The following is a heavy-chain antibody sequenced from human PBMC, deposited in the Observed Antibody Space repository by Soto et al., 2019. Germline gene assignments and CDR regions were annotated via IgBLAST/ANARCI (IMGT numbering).Heavy chain of an antibody. CDR1: GFTFSNYW. D-gene: IGHD2-2*01. CDR2: VEGDGRTT. J-gene: IGHJ6*01. Sequence: EVHLVESGGGLVQPGGSLRLSCAASGFTFSNYWMHWVRQAPGEGLVWVSRVEGDGRTTNYADSVMARYIISRDNDKNTLYLDMNSQSAEDSAVYYCTRGMYHLLFEGRNGLDVWGQGNTVTLSS. CDR3: TRGMYHLLFEGRNGLDV. V-gene: IGHV3-74*01.